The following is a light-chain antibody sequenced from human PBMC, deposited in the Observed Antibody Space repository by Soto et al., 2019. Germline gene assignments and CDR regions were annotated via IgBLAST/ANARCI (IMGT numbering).Light chain of an antibody. CDR3: QQYVTSPR. CDR2: GAS. J-gene: IGKJ1*01. CDR1: QSVSTIF. Sequence: EIVLTQSPGTLSLSPGERATLSCRASQSVSTIFLAWYQQKPGQAPRLLIYGASSRATGIPDRFSGSGSGTDFTLPISRLEPEDFAVYYCQQYVTSPRFGQGTRVEIK. V-gene: IGKV3-20*01.